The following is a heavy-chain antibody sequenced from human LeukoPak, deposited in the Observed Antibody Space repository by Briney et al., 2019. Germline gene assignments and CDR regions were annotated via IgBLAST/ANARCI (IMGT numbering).Heavy chain of an antibody. CDR2: IIPRGGST. V-gene: IGHV1-46*01. D-gene: IGHD6-19*01. CDR1: GYTFINYN. Sequence: GATVKVSCKASGYTFINYNIHWVRQAPGQGLEWMGIIIPRGGSTIYAQKFRGRVTMTRDTSTSTVYMELSSLRPEDTAVYYCARDIRSGWYYFDDWGQGTLVTVSS. CDR3: ARDIRSGWYYFDD. J-gene: IGHJ4*02.